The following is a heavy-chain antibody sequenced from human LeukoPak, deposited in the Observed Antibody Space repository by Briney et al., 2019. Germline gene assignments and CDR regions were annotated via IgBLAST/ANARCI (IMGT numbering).Heavy chain of an antibody. Sequence: GGSLRPSCAASGFTFSGYGMHWVRQAPGKGLEWVAVISYDGSNKYYADSVKGRFTISRDNSKNTLYLQMNSLRAEDTAVYYCAKEGFYYDSSGSDYGMDVWGQGTTVTVSS. V-gene: IGHV3-30*18. CDR2: ISYDGSNK. D-gene: IGHD3-22*01. CDR1: GFTFSGYG. J-gene: IGHJ6*02. CDR3: AKEGFYYDSSGSDYGMDV.